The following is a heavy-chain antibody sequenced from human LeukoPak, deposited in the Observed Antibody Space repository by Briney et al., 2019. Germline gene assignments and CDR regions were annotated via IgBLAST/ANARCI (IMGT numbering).Heavy chain of an antibody. CDR2: INSDGSIT. J-gene: IGHJ4*02. CDR1: GFTFTTYW. CDR3: AKDSNGWYQRGSNYFDY. Sequence: GGSLRLSCAASGFTFTTYWMHWVRQAPGKGLVWVSHINSDGSITSYADSVKGRFTISRDNAKNTLYLQMSSLRAEDTAEYYCAKDSNGWYQRGSNYFDYWGQGTLVTVSS. V-gene: IGHV3-74*01. D-gene: IGHD6-19*01.